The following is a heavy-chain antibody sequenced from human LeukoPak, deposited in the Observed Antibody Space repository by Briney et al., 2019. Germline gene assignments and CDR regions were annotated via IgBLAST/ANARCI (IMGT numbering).Heavy chain of an antibody. D-gene: IGHD4/OR15-4a*01. CDR3: ASEMTMPHAFDI. V-gene: IGHV1-69*05. CDR1: GGTFSSYA. Sequence: SLKVSCKASGGTFSSYAISWVLQAPGHGLEWMGGIIPIFGTANYAQKFQGGVTITTDESTSTAYMELSSLRSEDTAVYYCASEMTMPHAFDIWGQGTMVTVSS. CDR2: IIPIFGTA. J-gene: IGHJ3*02.